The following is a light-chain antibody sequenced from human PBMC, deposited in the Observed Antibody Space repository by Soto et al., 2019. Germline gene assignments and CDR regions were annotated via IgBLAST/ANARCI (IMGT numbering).Light chain of an antibody. V-gene: IGKV4-1*01. J-gene: IGKJ2*01. CDR1: QSVLYSSNNNNY. CDR2: WAS. Sequence: DIVMTQSPDSLAVSLGERATINCKSSQSVLYSSNNNNYLTWFQQKPGQPPKLLLYWASTRESGVPDRFSGSGSGTDFTLTISSLQAEDVAVYYCQQSYATPFTFGQGTKLEIK. CDR3: QQSYATPFT.